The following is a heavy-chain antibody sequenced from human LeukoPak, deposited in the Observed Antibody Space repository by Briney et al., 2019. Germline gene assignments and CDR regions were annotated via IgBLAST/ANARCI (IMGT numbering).Heavy chain of an antibody. CDR2: ISAYNGNT. CDR3: ARGSFKNYYDSSGQLDY. CDR1: GGTFSSYA. J-gene: IGHJ4*02. Sequence: ASVKVSCKASGGTFSSYAISWVRQAPGQGLEWMGWISAYNGNTNYAQKLQGRVTMTTDTSTSTAYMELRSLRSDDTAVYYCARGSFKNYYDSSGQLDYWGQGTLVTVSS. V-gene: IGHV1-18*01. D-gene: IGHD3-22*01.